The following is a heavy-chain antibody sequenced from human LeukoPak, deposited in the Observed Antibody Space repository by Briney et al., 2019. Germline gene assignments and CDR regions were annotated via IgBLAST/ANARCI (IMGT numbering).Heavy chain of an antibody. D-gene: IGHD3-10*01. V-gene: IGHV3-30*18. CDR2: ISSDGGTK. J-gene: IGHJ4*02. CDR1: KFTFSNYC. CDR3: AKEYDSGGYGANFDY. Sequence: GGCLRLSCTASKFTFSNYCRQWVREAPGKGLEWVAVISSDGGTKYYADSVKGRFTISRDNSRNTMYLQMDSLRAEDTAVYYCAKEYDSGGYGANFDYWGQGTLVTVSS.